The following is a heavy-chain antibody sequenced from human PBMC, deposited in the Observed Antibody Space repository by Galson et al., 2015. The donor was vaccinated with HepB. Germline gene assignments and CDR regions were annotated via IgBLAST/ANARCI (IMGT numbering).Heavy chain of an antibody. V-gene: IGHV3-48*01. J-gene: IGHJ2*01. CDR2: ISSSSSTI. Sequence: SLRLSCAASEFTFSSYSMNWVRQAPGKGLEWVSYISSSSSTIYYADSVKGRFTISRDNAKNSLYLQMNSLRAEDTAVYYCARTTVPGDDWYFDLWGRGTLVTVSS. D-gene: IGHD4-17*01. CDR1: EFTFSSYS. CDR3: ARTTVPGDDWYFDL.